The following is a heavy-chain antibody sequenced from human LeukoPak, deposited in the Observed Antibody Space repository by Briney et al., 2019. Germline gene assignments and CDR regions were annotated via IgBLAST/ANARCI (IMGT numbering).Heavy chain of an antibody. V-gene: IGHV3-23*01. CDR1: GFTLSSYD. CDR3: AKEYSGYDFDY. Sequence: GGSLRLSCAASGFTLSSYDMNWVRQAPGKGLEWVAVTSVGGVNSYYADSVRGRFTISRDNSQNTLYLQMDSLRAEDTALYYCAKEYSGYDFDYWGQGTLVTVSS. CDR2: TSVGGVNS. J-gene: IGHJ4*02. D-gene: IGHD5-12*01.